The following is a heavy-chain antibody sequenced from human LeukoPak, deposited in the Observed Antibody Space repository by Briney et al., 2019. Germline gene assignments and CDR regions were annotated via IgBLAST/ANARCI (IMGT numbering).Heavy chain of an antibody. Sequence: HPGGSLRLSCAASGFTFSSYAMSWVRQAPGKGLEWVSAISGSGGSTYYADSVKGRFTISRDNSKNTLYLQMNSLRAEDTAVYYCATYAGACSSTSCSWFDPWGQGTLVTVSS. V-gene: IGHV3-23*01. CDR1: GFTFSSYA. J-gene: IGHJ5*02. CDR3: ATYAGACSSTSCSWFDP. D-gene: IGHD2-2*01. CDR2: ISGSGGST.